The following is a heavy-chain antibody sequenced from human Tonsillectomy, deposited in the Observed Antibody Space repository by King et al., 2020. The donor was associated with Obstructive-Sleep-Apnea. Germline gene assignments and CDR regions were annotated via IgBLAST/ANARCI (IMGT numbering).Heavy chain of an antibody. J-gene: IGHJ2*01. CDR3: AKDKYSGYVAEGFFDL. V-gene: IGHV3-9*01. D-gene: IGHD5-12*01. Sequence: VQLVESGGGLVQPGRSLRLSCAASGFTFDDYAMPWVRHGPGKGLEWISVISGNIDSIDYAAAVKGRFTISRDNAKNSRYLQMNSLRPEDTALYYCAKDKYSGYVAEGFFDLWGRGTLVTVPS. CDR1: GFTFDDYA. CDR2: ISGNIDSI.